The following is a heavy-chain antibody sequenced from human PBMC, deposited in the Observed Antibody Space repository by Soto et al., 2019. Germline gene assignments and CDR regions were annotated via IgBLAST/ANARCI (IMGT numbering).Heavy chain of an antibody. CDR2: ISAYNGNT. J-gene: IGHJ5*02. Sequence: GASVKVSCKASGYTFTSYGISWVRQAPGQGREWMGWISAYNGNTNYAQKLQGRVTMTTDTSTSTAYMELRSLRSDDTAVYYCARGSLGIAAAGTWFDPWGQGTLVTVS. V-gene: IGHV1-18*04. D-gene: IGHD6-13*01. CDR3: ARGSLGIAAAGTWFDP. CDR1: GYTFTSYG.